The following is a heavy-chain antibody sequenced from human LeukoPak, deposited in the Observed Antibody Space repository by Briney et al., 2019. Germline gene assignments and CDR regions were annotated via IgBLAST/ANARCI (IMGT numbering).Heavy chain of an antibody. CDR3: AKDVYGSSGYYYLEY. D-gene: IGHD3-22*01. CDR1: GFTFDDYA. CDR2: ISWNSGSI. V-gene: IGHV3-9*01. Sequence: GGSLRLSCAASGFTFDDYAMHWVRQAPGKGLEWVSGISWNSGSIGYADSVKGRFTISRDNAKNSLYLQMNSLRAEDTALYYCAKDVYGSSGYYYLEYWGQGTLVTVSS. J-gene: IGHJ4*02.